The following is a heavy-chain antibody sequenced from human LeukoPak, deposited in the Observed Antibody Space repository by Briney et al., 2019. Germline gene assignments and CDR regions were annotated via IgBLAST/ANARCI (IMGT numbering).Heavy chain of an antibody. CDR1: GYTFTSYY. J-gene: IGHJ4*02. CDR3: AREDYDFWSATPKGIDY. Sequence: SVKVSCKASGYTFTSYYMHWVRQAPGQGLEWMGGIIPIFGTANYAQKFQGRVTITADESTSTAYMELSSLRSEDTAVYYCAREDYDFWSATPKGIDYWGQGTLVTVSS. V-gene: IGHV1-69*13. D-gene: IGHD3-3*01. CDR2: IIPIFGTA.